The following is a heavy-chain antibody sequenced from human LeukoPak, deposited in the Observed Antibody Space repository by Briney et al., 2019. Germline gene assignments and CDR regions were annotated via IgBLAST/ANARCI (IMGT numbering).Heavy chain of an antibody. V-gene: IGHV3-23*01. CDR3: ARDGFGTGSN. Sequence: GGSLRLSCAASGFTFSSYAMNWVRQAPGKGLEWVSAISGSGDSTFYADSVKGRFTFSRDNSKNTLYLQMNSLRAEDTAVYYCARDGFGTGSNWGQGTLVTVSS. J-gene: IGHJ4*02. D-gene: IGHD3-16*01. CDR1: GFTFSSYA. CDR2: ISGSGDST.